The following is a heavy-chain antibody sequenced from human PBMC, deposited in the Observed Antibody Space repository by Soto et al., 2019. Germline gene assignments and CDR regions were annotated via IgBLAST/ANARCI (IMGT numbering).Heavy chain of an antibody. V-gene: IGHV3-53*01. CDR2: IYSGGST. CDR1: GFTASSNY. Sequence: PGGSLRLSCAASGFTASSNYMSWVRQAPGKGLEWVSVIYSGGSTYYADSVKGRFTISRDNSKNTLYLQMNSLRAEDTAVYYCARGWFGAYGMDVWGQGTTVTVSS. J-gene: IGHJ6*02. D-gene: IGHD3-10*01. CDR3: ARGWFGAYGMDV.